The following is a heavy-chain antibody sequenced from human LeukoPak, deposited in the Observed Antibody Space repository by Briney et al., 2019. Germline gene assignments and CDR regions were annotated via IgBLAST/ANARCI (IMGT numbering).Heavy chain of an antibody. J-gene: IGHJ4*02. CDR3: AGGWDYGLDY. D-gene: IGHD4/OR15-4a*01. CDR1: GFTFSSYG. CDR2: IWYDGSNK. V-gene: IGHV3-33*01. Sequence: GRSLRLSCAGSGFTFSSYGMHWVRQAPGKGLEWVAVIWYDGSNKYYADSVKGRFTISRDNSKNTLYLQMNSLRAEETAGYYCAGGWDYGLDYWGQGTLVTVSS.